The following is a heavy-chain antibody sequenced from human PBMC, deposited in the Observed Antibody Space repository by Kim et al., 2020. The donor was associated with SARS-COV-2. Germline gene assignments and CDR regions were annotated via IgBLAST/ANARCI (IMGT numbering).Heavy chain of an antibody. J-gene: IGHJ3*02. Sequence: SETLSLTCTVSGGSISSSSYYWGWIRQAPGKGLEWLGSTYDTGSTYDNPSLRSRATVSLDGTKNQVSLKLSSVNAADTAVYSCGGMSMTQVALPGGPAFFDRWGQGTLVTVSS. CDR1: GGSISSSSYY. CDR3: GGMSMTQVALPGGPAFFDR. V-gene: IGHV4-39*01. CDR2: TYDTGST. D-gene: IGHD3-16*01.